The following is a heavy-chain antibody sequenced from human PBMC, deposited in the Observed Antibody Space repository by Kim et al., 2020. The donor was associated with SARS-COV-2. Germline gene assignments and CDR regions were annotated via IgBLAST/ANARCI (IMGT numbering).Heavy chain of an antibody. Sequence: GGSLRLSCAASGFIFSSYWMTWVRQAPGKGLEWVANIKQDGSEKYYVDSVKGRFTISRDNAKNSLYMQMNSLRAEDTAVYYCARGRLFDNWGQGTLVTVSS. CDR1: GFIFSSYW. CDR2: IKQDGSEK. CDR3: ARGRLFDN. J-gene: IGHJ4*02. V-gene: IGHV3-7*03. D-gene: IGHD1-1*01.